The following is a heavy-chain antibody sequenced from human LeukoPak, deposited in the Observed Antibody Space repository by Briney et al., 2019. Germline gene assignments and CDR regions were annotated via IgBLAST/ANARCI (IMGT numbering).Heavy chain of an antibody. D-gene: IGHD6-19*01. V-gene: IGHV3-74*01. Sequence: GGSLRLSCAASGFTFSKYCMLWVRQAPGKGLERVSRINTDGTVTTYADSVKGRFTVSRDNADNTMFLQMNSVRDEDTAVYYCATKQWLAPPPDSWGQGTPVTVSS. CDR2: INTDGTVT. CDR3: ATKQWLAPPPDS. J-gene: IGHJ4*02. CDR1: GFTFSKYC.